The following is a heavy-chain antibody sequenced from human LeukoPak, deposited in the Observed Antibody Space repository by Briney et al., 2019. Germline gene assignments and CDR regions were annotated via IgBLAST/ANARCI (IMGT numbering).Heavy chain of an antibody. CDR3: ARGYYDYVWGSYYFDY. CDR1: GFTFSSYS. CDR2: ISSSSSYI. D-gene: IGHD3-16*01. J-gene: IGHJ4*02. V-gene: IGHV3-21*01. Sequence: GSLRLSCAASGFTFSSYSMNWVRQAPGKGLEWVSSISSSSSYIYYADSVKRRFTISRDNAKNSLYLQMNSLRAEDTAVYYCARGYYDYVWGSYYFDYWGQGTLVTVSS.